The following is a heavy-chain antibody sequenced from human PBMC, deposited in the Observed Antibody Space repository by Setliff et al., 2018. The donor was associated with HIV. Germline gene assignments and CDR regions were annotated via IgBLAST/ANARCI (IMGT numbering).Heavy chain of an antibody. CDR3: TRDRYANGWLYFDY. D-gene: IGHD2-2*01. CDR1: NNSIRSSY. Sequence: SETLSLTCTVSNNSIRSSYWSWIRQPVGKGLEWIGRIHTLGGTKYNSSLESRVTMSLDTSRNRFSLKLNSVTAADSAVYFCTRDRYANGWLYFDYWGPGILVTVSS. CDR2: IHTLGGT. V-gene: IGHV4-4*07. J-gene: IGHJ4*02.